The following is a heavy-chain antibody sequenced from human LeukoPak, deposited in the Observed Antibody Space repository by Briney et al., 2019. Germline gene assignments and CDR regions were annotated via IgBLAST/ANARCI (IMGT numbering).Heavy chain of an antibody. V-gene: IGHV4-34*01. J-gene: IGHJ5*02. CDR3: ARAWQSLGWFDP. CDR2: ISHSGST. CDR1: GGSFSGYY. Sequence: SETLSLTCAVYGGSFSGYYWSWIRQPPGKGLEWIGEISHSGSTNYNPSLKSRVTISVDTSKNQFSLKLSSVTAADTAVYYCARAWQSLGWFDPWGQGTLVTVSS.